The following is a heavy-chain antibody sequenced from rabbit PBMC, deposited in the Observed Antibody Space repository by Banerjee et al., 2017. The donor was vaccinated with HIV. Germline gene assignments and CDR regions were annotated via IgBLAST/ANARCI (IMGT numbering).Heavy chain of an antibody. CDR2: IDAGSSGST. Sequence: QEQLEESGGDLVKPEGSLTLTCTASGFSFSSSYWICWVRQAPGKGLEWIACIDAGSSGSTYYASWAKVRFTISKTSSTTVTPQMTSLTAADTATYFCARLDYSYGYFNLWGPGTLVTVS. CDR1: GFSFSSSYW. CDR3: ARLDYSYGYFNL. J-gene: IGHJ4*01. D-gene: IGHD6-1*01. V-gene: IGHV1S45*01.